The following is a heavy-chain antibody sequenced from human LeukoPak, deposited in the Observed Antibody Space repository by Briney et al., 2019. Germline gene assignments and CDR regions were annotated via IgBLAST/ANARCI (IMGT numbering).Heavy chain of an antibody. D-gene: IGHD6-13*01. V-gene: IGHV3-23*01. Sequence: GGSLRLSCAASGFTFSSYGMSWVRQAPGKGLEWVSGISGSGGSTYYADSVKGRFTISRDNSKNTLYLQMNSLRAEDTAVYYCAKDRSTSWYYFDYWGQGTLVTVSS. CDR2: ISGSGGST. J-gene: IGHJ4*02. CDR1: GFTFSSYG. CDR3: AKDRSTSWYYFDY.